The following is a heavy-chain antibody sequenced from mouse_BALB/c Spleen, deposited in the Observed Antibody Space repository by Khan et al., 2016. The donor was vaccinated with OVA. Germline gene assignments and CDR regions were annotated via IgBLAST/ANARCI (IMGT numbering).Heavy chain of an antibody. V-gene: IGHV5-6*01. CDR2: VSTGGSYT. CDR1: GFTFSTYG. Sequence: EVELVESGGDLVKPGGSLKLSCAASGFTFSTYGMSWVRQTPDKRLEWVATVSTGGSYTYYPDSVKGRFTISRDNAKNTLYLQMSGLTPEDTAMFSCTSLGYYYDSGGFAYWGQGTLVTVSA. CDR3: TSLGYYYDSGGFAY. D-gene: IGHD1-1*01. J-gene: IGHJ3*01.